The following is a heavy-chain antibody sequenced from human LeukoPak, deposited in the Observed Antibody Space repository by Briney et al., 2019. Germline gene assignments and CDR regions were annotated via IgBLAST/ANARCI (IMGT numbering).Heavy chain of an antibody. CDR1: GYSFTIYW. D-gene: IGHD3-10*01. CDR3: ARPLSYYGSGSSYGMDV. Sequence: KSGESLKISCQGSGYSFTIYWIGWVRQMPGKGLEWMAIINPGDSDTRYSPSFQGQVTISADKSISTAYLQWSSLKASDTAMYYCARPLSYYGSGSSYGMDVWGQGTTVTVSS. J-gene: IGHJ6*02. CDR2: INPGDSDT. V-gene: IGHV5-51*01.